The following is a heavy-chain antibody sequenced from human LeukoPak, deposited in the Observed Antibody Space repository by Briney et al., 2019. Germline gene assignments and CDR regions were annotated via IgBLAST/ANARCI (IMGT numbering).Heavy chain of an antibody. CDR3: PGGKNFGYFDL. J-gene: IGHJ2*01. V-gene: IGHV3-23*01. Sequence: GGYLRLSCAASGFTFRPYAMNWVRQAPGKGLEWVSSINGGGDTTYYAESVKGRFTISLDNSKNTLYLHMSSLRAEDTAVYYCPGGKNFGYFDLWGRGTLVTVSS. CDR1: GFTFRPYA. D-gene: IGHD2/OR15-2a*01. CDR2: INGGGDTT.